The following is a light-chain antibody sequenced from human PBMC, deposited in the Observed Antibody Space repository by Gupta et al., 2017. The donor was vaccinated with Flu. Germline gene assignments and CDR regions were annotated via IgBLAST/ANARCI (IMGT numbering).Light chain of an antibody. CDR1: RSDVGGNY. Sequence: GQSITISCTGTRSDVGGNYVSWYQQHPGKAPKLMIYEVSNRPSGVSNRFSGSKSGNTASLTISGLQAEDEADYYCSSYTSSSTVFGTGTKVTVL. V-gene: IGLV2-14*01. J-gene: IGLJ1*01. CDR2: EVS. CDR3: SSYTSSSTV.